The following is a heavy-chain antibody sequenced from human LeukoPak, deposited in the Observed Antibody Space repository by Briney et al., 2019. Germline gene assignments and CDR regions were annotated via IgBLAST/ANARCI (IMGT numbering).Heavy chain of an antibody. D-gene: IGHD4-17*01. CDR2: IYTSGST. V-gene: IGHV4-4*07. Sequence: SETLSLTCTVSGGSILSYYWSWIRQPAGKGLEWIGRIYTSGSTNYNPSLKSRVTMSVDTSKNQFSLKLSSVTAADTAVYYCARDQGYTVKNWFDPWGQGTLVTVSS. CDR1: GGSILSYY. J-gene: IGHJ5*02. CDR3: ARDQGYTVKNWFDP.